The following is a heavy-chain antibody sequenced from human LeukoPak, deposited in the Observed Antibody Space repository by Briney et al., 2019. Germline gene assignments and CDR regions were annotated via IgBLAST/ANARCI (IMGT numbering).Heavy chain of an antibody. CDR2: IEPPAPDP. CDR1: GNSFTSYW. V-gene: IGHV5-51*01. Sequence: GESLKISCKGSGNSFTSYWIGWVRQMRGKGLEWRGIIEPPAPDPTYRPSFQGQVTISADKSISTASLQWSRLKASDTAMYYCARGYNSSGYSFDGYYFDYCGQGTLVTVSS. CDR3: ARGYNSSGYSFDGYYFDY. J-gene: IGHJ4*02. D-gene: IGHD3-22*01.